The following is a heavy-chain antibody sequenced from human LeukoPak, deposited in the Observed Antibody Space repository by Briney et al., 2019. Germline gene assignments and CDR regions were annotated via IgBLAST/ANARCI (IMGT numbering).Heavy chain of an antibody. J-gene: IGHJ5*02. D-gene: IGHD6-6*01. V-gene: IGHV4-34*01. Sequence: SETLSLTCAVYGGSFSGYYWSWIRQPPGKGLEWIGEINHSGSTNYNPSLKSRVTISVDTSKNQFSLKLSSVTAADTAVYYCAREGGEYSSDLWGQGTLVTVSS. CDR3: AREGGEYSSDL. CDR2: INHSGST. CDR1: GGSFSGYY.